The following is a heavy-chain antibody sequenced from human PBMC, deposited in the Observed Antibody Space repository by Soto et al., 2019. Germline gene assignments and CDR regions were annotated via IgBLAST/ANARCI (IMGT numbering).Heavy chain of an antibody. CDR2: INHSGST. Sequence: TLSLTCAVYGGSFSGSYWSWIRQPPGKGLEWIGEINHSGSTNYNPSLKSRVAISVDTSKNQFSLKLSSVTAADTAVYYCAREFLYYDYVWGSYRLAQIDYWGQGTLVTVSS. J-gene: IGHJ4*02. CDR3: AREFLYYDYVWGSYRLAQIDY. CDR1: GGSFSGSY. V-gene: IGHV4-34*01. D-gene: IGHD3-16*02.